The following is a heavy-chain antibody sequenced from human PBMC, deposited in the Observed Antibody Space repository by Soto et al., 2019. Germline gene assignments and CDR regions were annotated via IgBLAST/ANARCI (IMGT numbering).Heavy chain of an antibody. Sequence: GGSLRLSCAASGFTFRSYAMHWVRQAPGKGLECVAVIAYDGSNKFYRDYVKGRFTISRDNSKNTLYLQINSLRYEDTAVYYCARGDREDIAVVVGARPGEYGVDVWGQGTTVTVSS. D-gene: IGHD2-15*01. CDR3: ARGDREDIAVVVGARPGEYGVDV. V-gene: IGHV3-30-3*01. CDR1: GFTFRSYA. J-gene: IGHJ6*02. CDR2: IAYDGSNK.